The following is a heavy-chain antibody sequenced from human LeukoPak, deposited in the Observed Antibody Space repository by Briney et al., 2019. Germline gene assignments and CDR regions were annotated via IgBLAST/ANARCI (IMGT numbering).Heavy chain of an antibody. CDR2: ISGSGGST. J-gene: IGHJ5*02. V-gene: IGHV3-23*01. Sequence: GGSLRLSCAASGFTFSSYAMSGVRQAPGKGLEWVSGISGSGGSTYYADPVKGRFTISRDNSKNTLYLQMTSLRAEDTAVYYCAKSRELTTDWFDPWGQGTLVTVSS. CDR1: GFTFSSYA. CDR3: AKSRELTTDWFDP. D-gene: IGHD1-26*01.